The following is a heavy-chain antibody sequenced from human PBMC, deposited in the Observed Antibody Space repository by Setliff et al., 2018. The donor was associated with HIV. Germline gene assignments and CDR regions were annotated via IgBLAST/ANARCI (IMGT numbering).Heavy chain of an antibody. V-gene: IGHV1-2*06. CDR3: ARDRLYCSRGSCYPNWFDS. CDR1: GYSFTGYY. Sequence: ASVKVSCKASGYSFTGYYMHWVRQAPGQGLEWMGRINPYSGGTNYAQKFQGRVTMTRDTSITTAYMELSRLTSDDTAMYYCARDRLYCSRGSCYPNWFDSWGQGTLVTVSS. CDR2: INPYSGGT. J-gene: IGHJ5*01. D-gene: IGHD2-15*01.